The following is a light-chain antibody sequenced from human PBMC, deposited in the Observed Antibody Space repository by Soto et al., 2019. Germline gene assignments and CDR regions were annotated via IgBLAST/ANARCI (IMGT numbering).Light chain of an antibody. Sequence: NQITQSPSTLSGPVGDRVTITCRPSQTISSWLAWYQQKPGKAPKLLIYKASTLKSGVPSRFSGSGSGTEFTLTISSLQPDDFATYYCQHYNSYSEAFGQGTKVDIK. V-gene: IGKV1-5*03. CDR1: QTISSW. CDR2: KAS. J-gene: IGKJ1*01. CDR3: QHYNSYSEA.